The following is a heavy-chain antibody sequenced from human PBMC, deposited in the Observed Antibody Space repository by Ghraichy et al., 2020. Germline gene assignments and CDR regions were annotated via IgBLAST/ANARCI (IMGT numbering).Heavy chain of an antibody. CDR1: GDSISSYY. J-gene: IGHJ4*02. Sequence: SETLSLTCTVSGDSISSYYWSWIRQPPGKGLEWIGYIYYSGSTNYNPSLKSRVTISVDTSKNQFSLKLSSVTAADTAVYYCARRGGGYGDYDYYFDYWGQGTLVTVSS. CDR2: IYYSGST. CDR3: ARRGGGYGDYDYYFDY. D-gene: IGHD4-17*01. V-gene: IGHV4-59*01.